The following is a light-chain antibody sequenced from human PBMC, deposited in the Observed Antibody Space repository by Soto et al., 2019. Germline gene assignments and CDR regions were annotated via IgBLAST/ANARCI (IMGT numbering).Light chain of an antibody. CDR3: AAWDNSLNGLV. Sequence: QSALTQPPSASGTPGQRVTISCSGSSSNIGRNNVNWYQQLPGTAPKLVIDTNSQRPSGVPDRFSGSKSGTSASLAISGLQSEDEADYYCAAWDNSLNGLVFGGGTKVTVL. CDR2: TNS. V-gene: IGLV1-44*01. CDR1: SSNIGRNN. J-gene: IGLJ2*01.